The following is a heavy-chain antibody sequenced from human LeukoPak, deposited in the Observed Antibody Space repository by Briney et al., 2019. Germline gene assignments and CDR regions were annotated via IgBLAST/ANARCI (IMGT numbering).Heavy chain of an antibody. CDR1: GFTFSSYA. CDR2: ISGSGGST. Sequence: GGSLRLSCAASGFTFSSYAMTWVRQAPGKGLEWVSAISGSGGSTHYADSVKGRFTISRDNSKNTLYLQTNSLRAEDTAVYYCAKVNSGWYSGDYWGQGTLVTVSS. CDR3: AKVNSGWYSGDY. D-gene: IGHD6-19*01. J-gene: IGHJ4*02. V-gene: IGHV3-23*01.